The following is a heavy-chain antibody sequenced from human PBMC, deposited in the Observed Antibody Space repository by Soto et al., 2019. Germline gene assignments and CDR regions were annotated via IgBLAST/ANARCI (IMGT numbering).Heavy chain of an antibody. CDR3: ARTPFYDFWSGYPTLRWFAP. Sequence: ASVKVSCKASGYTFTSYYMHWVRQAPGQGLEWMGIINPSGGSTSYAQKFQGRVTMTRDTSTSTVYMELSSLRSEDTAVYYCARTPFYDFWSGYPTLRWFAPWGQGTLVTVSS. CDR1: GYTFTSYY. D-gene: IGHD3-3*01. CDR2: INPSGGST. V-gene: IGHV1-46*01. J-gene: IGHJ5*02.